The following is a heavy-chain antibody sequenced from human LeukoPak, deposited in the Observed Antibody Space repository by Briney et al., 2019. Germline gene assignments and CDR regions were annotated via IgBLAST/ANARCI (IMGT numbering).Heavy chain of an antibody. D-gene: IGHD3-3*01. V-gene: IGHV3-74*01. Sequence: GGSLRLSCAASGFDFSSNWMHWVRHAPGQGLVWVSRIKGDGISTDYADSVKGRFTISRDIAKNTLYLQMNSLRAEDTGVYYCAKDHYWSIDYWGRGTLVTVSS. CDR2: IKGDGIST. CDR3: AKDHYWSIDY. CDR1: GFDFSSNW. J-gene: IGHJ4*02.